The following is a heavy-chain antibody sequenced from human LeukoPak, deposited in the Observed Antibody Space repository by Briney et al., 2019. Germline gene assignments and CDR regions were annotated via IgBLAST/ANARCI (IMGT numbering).Heavy chain of an antibody. V-gene: IGHV3-30*18. CDR1: GFSLSTYA. CDR3: AKDLTPWMGYCGRTSCYGPDY. D-gene: IGHD2-2*01. J-gene: IGHJ4*02. Sequence: GGSLRLSCTASGFSLSTYALHWVRQAPGKGLEWVAVTSSGGSKRFYDDSVKDRFTISRDNSRNTLYLQMNSLRGEDTAVYYCAKDLTPWMGYCGRTSCYGPDYWGQGTLVTIS. CDR2: TSSGGSKR.